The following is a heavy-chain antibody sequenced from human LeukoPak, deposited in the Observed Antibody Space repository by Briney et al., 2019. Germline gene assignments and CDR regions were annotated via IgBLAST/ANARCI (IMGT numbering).Heavy chain of an antibody. CDR2: IDDDGSVI. CDR1: GFIFSRSW. J-gene: IGHJ4*02. D-gene: IGHD1-1*01. Sequence: GGSLRLSCAASGFIFSRSWMHWVRQAPGKGLVWVLRIDDDGSVISYVDSVKGRFTISRDNAKNTLYLQMNSLRVEDTGVYYCVKSLTGSDDFWGQGTLVTVSS. V-gene: IGHV3-74*01. CDR3: VKSLTGSDDF.